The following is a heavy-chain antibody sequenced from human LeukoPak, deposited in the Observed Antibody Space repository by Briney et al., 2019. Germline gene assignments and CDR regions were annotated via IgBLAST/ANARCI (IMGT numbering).Heavy chain of an antibody. CDR2: MNPNSGNT. J-gene: IGHJ4*02. D-gene: IGHD6-13*01. CDR1: GYTFTSYD. CDR3: AIGRGSRSFDY. V-gene: IGHV1-8*01. Sequence: ASVKVSCKASGYTFTSYDINWVRQATGQGLEWMGWMNPNSGNTAYAQKFQGRVTMTRDTSKSTAYMELSSLRSDDAAVCYCAIGRGSRSFDYWGQGTLVTVSS.